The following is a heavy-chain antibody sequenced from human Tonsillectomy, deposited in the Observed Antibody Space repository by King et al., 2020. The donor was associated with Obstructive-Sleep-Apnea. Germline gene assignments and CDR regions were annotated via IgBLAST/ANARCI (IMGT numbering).Heavy chain of an antibody. V-gene: IGHV3-11*01. CDR1: VFSSSDYY. Sequence: VQLVESGGGLVKPGGSLRLSCAVSVFSSSDYYMAWIRQAPGKGLEWVSYISSSGRSIQYADSVKGRFTISRDNARNSVHLQMNSLRAEDTAVYYCARERSAAVEYFDHWGQGTPVTVSS. CDR2: ISSSGRSI. D-gene: IGHD3-3*01. J-gene: IGHJ4*02. CDR3: ARERSAAVEYFDH.